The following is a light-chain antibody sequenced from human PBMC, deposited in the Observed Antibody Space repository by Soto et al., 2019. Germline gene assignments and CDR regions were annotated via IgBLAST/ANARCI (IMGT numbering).Light chain of an antibody. CDR2: SDD. CDR3: SAWDDSLNGGGL. J-gene: IGLJ3*02. CDR1: SSNIETNT. Sequence: QSVLTQPPSASGTPGQTVTISCSGSSSNIETNTVTWYQQLPGTAPKLLIYSDDQRPSGVPDRFSGSKSGTSASLAISGLQSEDEAAYYCSAWDDSLNGGGLFGGGTKLTVL. V-gene: IGLV1-44*01.